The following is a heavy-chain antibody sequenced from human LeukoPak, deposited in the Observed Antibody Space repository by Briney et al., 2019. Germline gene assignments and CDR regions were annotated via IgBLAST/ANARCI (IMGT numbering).Heavy chain of an antibody. CDR2: ISWDGGST. CDR3: AKARYGYSSGWYDHAFDI. V-gene: IGHV3-43*01. CDR1: GFTFDDYT. Sequence: GGSLRLSCAASGFTFDDYTMHWARQAPGKGLEWVSLISWDGGSTYYADSVKGRFTISRDNSKNSLYLQMNSLRTEDTALYYCAKARYGYSSGWYDHAFDIWGQGTMVTVSS. J-gene: IGHJ3*02. D-gene: IGHD6-19*01.